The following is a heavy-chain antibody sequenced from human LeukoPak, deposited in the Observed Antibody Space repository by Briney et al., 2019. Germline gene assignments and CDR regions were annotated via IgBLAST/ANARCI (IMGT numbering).Heavy chain of an antibody. Sequence: SETLSLTCAVYGGSFSGYYWSWIRQPPGKGLEWIGYIYYSGSTYYNPSLKSRVTISVDTSKNQFSLKLSSVTAADTAVYYCATLIEYSSSFDCWGQGTLVTVSS. CDR3: ATLIEYSSSFDC. CDR2: IYYSGST. J-gene: IGHJ4*02. V-gene: IGHV4-59*06. D-gene: IGHD6-6*01. CDR1: GGSFSGYY.